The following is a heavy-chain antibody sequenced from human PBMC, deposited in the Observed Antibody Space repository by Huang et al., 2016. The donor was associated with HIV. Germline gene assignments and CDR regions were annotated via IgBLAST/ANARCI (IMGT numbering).Heavy chain of an antibody. V-gene: IGHV1-8*02. D-gene: IGHD4-17*01. Sequence: QVHLVQSGAEVKKPGASVKVSCKASGYTFTNYDIHWVRQAPGRGVEWMGWMNHNTGNTGFAQSFQGRVTMTRKTSITTAYMELTSLTSEDTAVYYCARSAYGDLDYWGLGTLVIVSS. CDR1: GYTFTNYD. CDR2: MNHNTGNT. J-gene: IGHJ4*02. CDR3: ARSAYGDLDY.